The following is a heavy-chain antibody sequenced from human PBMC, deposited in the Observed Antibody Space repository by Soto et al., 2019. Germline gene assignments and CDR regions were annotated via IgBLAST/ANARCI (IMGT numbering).Heavy chain of an antibody. CDR2: KKIRTENETT. CDR1: GFTFRNVW. J-gene: IGHJ4*02. V-gene: IGHV3-15*01. CDR3: VTVLPHANSWFDY. D-gene: IGHD2-2*01. Sequence: GGSPRLSSAASGFTFRNVWLSLVRQVPGNGLALFGRKKIRTENETTDYASPAGGRFIISRDDSKNMLYLQLNSLKSDDTVVYYCVTVLPHANSWFDYWGEGTPVTVS.